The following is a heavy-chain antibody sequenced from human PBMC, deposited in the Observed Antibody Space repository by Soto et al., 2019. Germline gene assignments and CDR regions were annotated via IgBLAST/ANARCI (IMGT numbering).Heavy chain of an antibody. D-gene: IGHD3-10*01. CDR1: GASINTYY. V-gene: IGHV4-59*01. CDR3: ARDYGAGSYGIDY. J-gene: IGHJ4*02. CDR2: IHNSGTT. Sequence: SETLSLTCTVSGASINTYYWAWIRQPPGKGLEWIGYIHNSGTTDYNPSLKSRVTMSVDTSKSQFSLKLSSVTAADTAVYYCARDYGAGSYGIDYWGQGTLVTVPS.